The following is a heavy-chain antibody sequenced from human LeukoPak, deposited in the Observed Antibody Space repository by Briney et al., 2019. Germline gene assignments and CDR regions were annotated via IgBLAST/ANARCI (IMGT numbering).Heavy chain of an antibody. CDR2: ISYTGST. Sequence: SETLSLTCTVSGDSISSSRYSWGWIRQPPGKGLEWIGTISYTGSTYYNPSLKSRVTISVDTSKNQCSLKLSSVTAADTAVYYCARRRGWYPVDYWGQGTLVTVSS. V-gene: IGHV4-39*01. D-gene: IGHD6-19*01. CDR1: GDSISSSRYS. CDR3: ARRRGWYPVDY. J-gene: IGHJ4*02.